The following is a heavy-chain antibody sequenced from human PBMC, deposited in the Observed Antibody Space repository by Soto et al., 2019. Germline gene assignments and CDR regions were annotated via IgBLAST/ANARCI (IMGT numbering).Heavy chain of an antibody. Sequence: PGGSLRLSCVASGFSFSIYGMHWVRRAPGKGLEWVAVISYDGRIERYADSVKGRLAISRDNSKNTLYLLMNSLRAEDTAVYYCARASKWELPEDYWGQGTLVTVSS. CDR1: GFSFSIYG. D-gene: IGHD1-26*01. CDR2: ISYDGRIE. J-gene: IGHJ4*02. V-gene: IGHV3-30*03. CDR3: ARASKWELPEDY.